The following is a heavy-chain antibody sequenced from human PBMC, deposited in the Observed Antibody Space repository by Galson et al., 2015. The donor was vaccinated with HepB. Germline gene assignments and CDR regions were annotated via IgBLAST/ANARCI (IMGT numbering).Heavy chain of an antibody. Sequence: SLRLSCAASGFTFSSYSMNWVRQAPGKGLEWVSSISSSSSYIYYADSVKGRFTISRDNAKNSLYLQMNSLRAEDTAVYYCARDGDSSGWTIDYWGQGTLVTVSS. J-gene: IGHJ4*02. V-gene: IGHV3-21*01. D-gene: IGHD6-19*01. CDR3: ARDGDSSGWTIDY. CDR2: ISSSSSYI. CDR1: GFTFSSYS.